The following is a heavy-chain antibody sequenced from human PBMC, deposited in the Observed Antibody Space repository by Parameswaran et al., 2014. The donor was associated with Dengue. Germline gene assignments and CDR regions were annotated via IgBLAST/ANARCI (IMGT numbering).Heavy chain of an antibody. CDR3: TRDSTVTTPVDY. D-gene: IGHD4-17*01. J-gene: IGHJ4*02. Sequence: RWIRQPPGKGLEWVGFIRSKAYGGTTEYAASVKGRFTISRDDSKSIAYLQMNSLKTEDTAVYYCTRDSTVTTPVDYWGQGTRVTVSS. CDR2: IRSKAYGGTT. V-gene: IGHV3-49*02.